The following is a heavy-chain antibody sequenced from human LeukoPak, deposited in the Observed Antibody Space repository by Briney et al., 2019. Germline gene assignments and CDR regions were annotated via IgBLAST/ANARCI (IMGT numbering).Heavy chain of an antibody. CDR3: AGDGYNRKSFDY. J-gene: IGHJ4*02. D-gene: IGHD5-24*01. V-gene: IGHV1-69*01. Sequence: SVKVSCKASGGTFSSYAISWVRQAPGQGLEWMGGIIPIFGTANYAQKFQGRVTITADESTSTAYMELSSLRSEDTAVYYCAGDGYNRKSFDYWGQGTLVTVSS. CDR2: IIPIFGTA. CDR1: GGTFSSYA.